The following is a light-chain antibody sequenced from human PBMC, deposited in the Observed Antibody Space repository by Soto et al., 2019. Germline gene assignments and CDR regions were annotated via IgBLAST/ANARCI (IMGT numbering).Light chain of an antibody. CDR2: DAS. V-gene: IGKV1-13*02. Sequence: AIQLTQSPSSLSASVGDRVTITCRASQGISSALAWYQQKPGKAPKLLIYDASSLESGVPSRFSGSGSGTDFTLTISSLQPEDFATYYCQQFNSYVWTFGQGTKVEIK. J-gene: IGKJ1*01. CDR1: QGISSA. CDR3: QQFNSYVWT.